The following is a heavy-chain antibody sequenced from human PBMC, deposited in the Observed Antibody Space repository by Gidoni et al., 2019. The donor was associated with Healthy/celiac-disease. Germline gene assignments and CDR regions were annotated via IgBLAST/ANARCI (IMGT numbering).Heavy chain of an antibody. CDR1: AFTFADYA. CDR3: AKASTPSYLGGEFDY. V-gene: IGHV3-9*01. J-gene: IGHJ4*02. CDR2: MSWNSGSI. D-gene: IGHD3-16*02. Sequence: EVQLVESGGGLVQPGRSLRLSCAAPAFTFADYAMHWVRQAPGKGLEWVSGMSWNSGSIGYADSVKGRFTISRDNAKNSLYLQMNSLRAEDTALYYCAKASTPSYLGGEFDYWGQGTLVTVSS.